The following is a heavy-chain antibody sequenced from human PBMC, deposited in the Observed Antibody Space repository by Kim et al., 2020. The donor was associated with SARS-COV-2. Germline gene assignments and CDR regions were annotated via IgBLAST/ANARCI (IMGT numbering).Heavy chain of an antibody. D-gene: IGHD5-18*01. CDR1: GFTFSSYA. Sequence: GGSLRLSCAASGFTFSSYAMSWVRQAPGKGLEWVSAISGSGGSTYYADPVKGRFTISRDNSKNTLYLQMNSLRAEDTAVYYCAKDLRYSYGYFFDYWGQGTLVTVSS. J-gene: IGHJ4*02. V-gene: IGHV3-23*01. CDR2: ISGSGGST. CDR3: AKDLRYSYGYFFDY.